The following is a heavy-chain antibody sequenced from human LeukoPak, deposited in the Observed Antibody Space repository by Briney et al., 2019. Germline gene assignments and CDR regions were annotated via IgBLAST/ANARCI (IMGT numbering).Heavy chain of an antibody. Sequence: GGSLRLSCAASGFTFDDYAIHWVRQAPGKGLEWVSGITWNSGSIEYADSVKGRFTISRDNAKNSLYLQMDSLRAEDTALYYCAKDLTAYSSTRYSLTFDYWGQGTLVTVSS. D-gene: IGHD6-13*01. CDR1: GFTFDDYA. CDR3: AKDLTAYSSTRYSLTFDY. CDR2: ITWNSGSI. J-gene: IGHJ4*02. V-gene: IGHV3-9*01.